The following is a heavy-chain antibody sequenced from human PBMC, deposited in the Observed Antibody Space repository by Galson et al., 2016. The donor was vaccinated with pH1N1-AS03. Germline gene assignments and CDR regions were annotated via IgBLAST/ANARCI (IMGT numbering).Heavy chain of an antibody. J-gene: IGHJ6*02. CDR1: GFTFSTYS. Sequence: SLRLSCAASGFTFSTYSMAWVRQAPGKGLEWVSALSSRGDDAYYADSVKGRFTISRDNSMNTLYLQMHSLKAEDTAVYYCAKGQPGILFYGIHVWGQGTTVIVSS. D-gene: IGHD7-27*01. V-gene: IGHV3-23*01. CDR2: LSSRGDDA. CDR3: AKGQPGILFYGIHV.